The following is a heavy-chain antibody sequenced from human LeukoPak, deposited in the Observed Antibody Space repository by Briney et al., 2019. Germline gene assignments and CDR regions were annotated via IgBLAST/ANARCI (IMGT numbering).Heavy chain of an antibody. CDR3: ARGSLRLGYYYYGMDV. CDR2: ISYDGSNK. Sequence: GGSLRLSCAASGFTFSSYGMHWVRQAPGKGLEWVAVISYDGSNKYYADSVKGRFTISRDNSKNTLYLQMNSLRAEDTAVYYCARGSLRLGYYYYGMDVWGQGTTVTVSS. D-gene: IGHD1-26*01. CDR1: GFTFSSYG. J-gene: IGHJ6*02. V-gene: IGHV3-30*03.